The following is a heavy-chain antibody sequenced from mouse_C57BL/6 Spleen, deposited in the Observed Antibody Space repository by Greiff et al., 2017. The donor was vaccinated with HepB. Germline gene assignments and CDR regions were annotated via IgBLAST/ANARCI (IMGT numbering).Heavy chain of an antibody. J-gene: IGHJ2*01. V-gene: IGHV1-81*01. CDR2: IYPRSGNT. CDR3: ALLLQFDY. D-gene: IGHD2-3*01. Sequence: VKLQESGAELARPGASVKLSCKASGYTFTSYGISWVKQRTGQGLEWIGEIYPRSGNTYYNEKFKGKATLTADKSSSTAYMELRSLTSEDSAVYFCALLLQFDYWGQGTTLTVSS. CDR1: GYTFTSYG.